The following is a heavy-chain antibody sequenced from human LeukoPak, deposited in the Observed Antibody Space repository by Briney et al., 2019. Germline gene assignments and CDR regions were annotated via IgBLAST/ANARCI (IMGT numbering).Heavy chain of an antibody. CDR1: GGTFSSYA. CDR3: TLLAGIAVAGTENWFDP. D-gene: IGHD6-19*01. CDR2: IIPIFGTA. J-gene: IGHJ5*02. Sequence: ASVKVSCKASGGTFSSYAISWVRQAPGQGLEWMGGIIPIFGTANYAQKFQGRVTITADESTSTAYMELSSLRSEDTAVYYCTLLAGIAVAGTENWFDPWGQGTLVTVSS. V-gene: IGHV1-69*13.